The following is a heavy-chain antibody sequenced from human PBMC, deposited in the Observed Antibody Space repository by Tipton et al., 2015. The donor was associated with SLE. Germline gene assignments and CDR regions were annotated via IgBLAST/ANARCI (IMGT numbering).Heavy chain of an antibody. J-gene: IGHJ3*02. D-gene: IGHD6-6*01. Sequence: LRLSCAVSGGSISSSNWWSWVRQPPGKELEWIGEIYHSGSTYYNPSLKSRVTISVDTSKNQFSLKLSSVTAADTAVYYCARGGSARSHGAFDIWGQGTMVTVSS. V-gene: IGHV4-4*02. CDR1: GGSISSSNW. CDR2: IYHSGST. CDR3: ARGGSARSHGAFDI.